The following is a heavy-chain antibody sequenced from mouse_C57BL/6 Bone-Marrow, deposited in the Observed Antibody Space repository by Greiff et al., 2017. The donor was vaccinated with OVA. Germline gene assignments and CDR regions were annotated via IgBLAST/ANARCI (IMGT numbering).Heavy chain of an antibody. CDR3: VRDAYYAMDY. CDR2: IRSKSNNYAT. D-gene: IGHD6-5*01. V-gene: IGHV10-1*01. Sequence: DVKLVESGGGLVQPKGSLKLSCAASGFSFNTYAMNWVRQAPGKGLEWVARIRSKSNNYATYYADSVKDRFTISRDDSESMLYLQMNNLKTEDTAMYYCVRDAYYAMDYWGQGTSVTVSS. CDR1: GFSFNTYA. J-gene: IGHJ4*01.